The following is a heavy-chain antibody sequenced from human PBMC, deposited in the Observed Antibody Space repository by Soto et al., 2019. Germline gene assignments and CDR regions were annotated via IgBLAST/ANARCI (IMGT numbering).Heavy chain of an antibody. V-gene: IGHV3-48*03. Sequence: EVQLVESGGGLVQPGGSLRLSCAASGFTFSSYEMNWVRQAPGKGLEWVSYISSSGSTIYYADSVKGRFTISRDNAKNSLYLQMNSLRAEDTAVYYCARDLRYYYDEWDAFDIWGQGTMVTVSS. D-gene: IGHD3-22*01. CDR2: ISSSGSTI. CDR1: GFTFSSYE. CDR3: ARDLRYYYDEWDAFDI. J-gene: IGHJ3*02.